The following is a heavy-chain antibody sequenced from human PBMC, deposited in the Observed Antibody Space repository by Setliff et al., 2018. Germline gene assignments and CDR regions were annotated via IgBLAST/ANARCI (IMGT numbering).Heavy chain of an antibody. V-gene: IGHV4-4*07. CDR2: IYTSGST. CDR3: VRDLPELTGRSFDP. CDR1: GGSISSYF. J-gene: IGHJ5*01. D-gene: IGHD7-27*01. Sequence: SETLSLTCTISGGSISSYFWTWIRQPAGKGLEWIGRIYTSGSTNYNPSLKGRVTMSIDTSKNQFSLKLTSVTAADTAVYYCVRDLPELTGRSFDPWGQGTQVTSPQ.